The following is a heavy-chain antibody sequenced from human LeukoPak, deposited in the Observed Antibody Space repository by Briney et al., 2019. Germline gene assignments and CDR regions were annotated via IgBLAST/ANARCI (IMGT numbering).Heavy chain of an antibody. V-gene: IGHV3-48*01. CDR2: ISSSSKTI. Sequence: GGSLRLSCAASGFTFSSYSMNWVRQAPGKGLEWVSYISSSSKTIYYADSVKGRFTISRDNSKNTLYLQMNGLRAEDTAVYYCAKDSPGDYLYSSSSRGAPDYWGQGTLVTVSS. CDR3: AKDSPGDYLYSSSSRGAPDY. CDR1: GFTFSSYS. J-gene: IGHJ4*02. D-gene: IGHD6-6*01.